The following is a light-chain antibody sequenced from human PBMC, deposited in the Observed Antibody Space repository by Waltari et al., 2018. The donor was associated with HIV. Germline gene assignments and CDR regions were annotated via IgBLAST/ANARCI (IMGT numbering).Light chain of an antibody. CDR1: SSDVGGSNL. CDR3: CAYAGSTTYVI. Sequence: QSALTQPASVSGSPGKSITISCPGTSSDVGGSNLVPWYQQHPGKAPKIMIYEVSKRPSGVSNRFSGSKSGNTASLTISGLRAEDETDYYCCAYAGSTTYVIFGGGTKLTVL. CDR2: EVS. V-gene: IGLV2-23*02. J-gene: IGLJ2*01.